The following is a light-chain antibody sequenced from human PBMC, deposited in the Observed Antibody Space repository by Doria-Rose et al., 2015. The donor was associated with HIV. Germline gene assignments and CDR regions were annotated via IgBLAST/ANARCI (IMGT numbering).Light chain of an antibody. CDR2: KAS. CDR1: QSISNW. V-gene: IGKV1-5*03. J-gene: IGKJ1*01. CDR3: QHFDKYFSWT. Sequence: DIQVTQSPSTLSASVGDRVTITCRASQSISNWLAWYQQTPGQAPKLLIYKASTLQSGVPSRFRGSGSGTEFTLTINSLQPDDFATYYCQHFDKYFSWTFGHGTKVDIK.